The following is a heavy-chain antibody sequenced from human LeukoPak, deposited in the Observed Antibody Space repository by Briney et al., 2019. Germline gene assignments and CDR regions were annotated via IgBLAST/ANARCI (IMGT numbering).Heavy chain of an antibody. D-gene: IGHD6-19*01. Sequence: GGSLRLSCAASGFTFSSYGMHWVRQAPGKGLEWVAVISYDGSNKYYADSVKGRFTISRDNSKNTLYLQMNSLRAEDTAVYYCAKGLRLVHYFDYWGQGTLVTVSS. CDR3: AKGLRLVHYFDY. J-gene: IGHJ4*02. CDR1: GFTFSSYG. CDR2: ISYDGSNK. V-gene: IGHV3-30*18.